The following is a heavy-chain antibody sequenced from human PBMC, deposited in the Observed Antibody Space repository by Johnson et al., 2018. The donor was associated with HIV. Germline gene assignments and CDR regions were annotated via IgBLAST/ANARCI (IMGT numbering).Heavy chain of an antibody. CDR3: VRGRISTVVVDLRGGGFDI. Sequence: QVQLVESGGGVVQPGMFVTLSCAASGLNFSDYGMHWVRQAPGKGLECVAVISFDGSNEYYADSVKGRFTISRDNSKNTLHLQMNSLRTEDTAVYYCVRGRISTVVVDLRGGGFDIWGQGTLVTVSS. J-gene: IGHJ3*02. CDR2: ISFDGSNE. D-gene: IGHD2-2*01. CDR1: GLNFSDYG. V-gene: IGHV3-30*04.